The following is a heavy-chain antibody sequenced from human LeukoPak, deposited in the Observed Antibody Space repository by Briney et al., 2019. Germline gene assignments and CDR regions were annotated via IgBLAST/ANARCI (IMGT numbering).Heavy chain of an antibody. CDR1: GYTFTSYG. D-gene: IGHD4-23*01. CDR2: INAYNGNT. V-gene: IGHV1-18*04. Sequence: RASVKVSCKASGYTFTSYGISWVRQAPGQGLEWMGWINAYNGNTNYAQKLQGRVTMTTDTSTSRAYMELRSLRSDDTAVYYCARDGVDGGNNYWGQGTLVTVSS. J-gene: IGHJ4*02. CDR3: ARDGVDGGNNY.